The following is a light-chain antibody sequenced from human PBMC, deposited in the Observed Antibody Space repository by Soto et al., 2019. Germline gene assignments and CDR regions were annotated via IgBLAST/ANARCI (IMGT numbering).Light chain of an antibody. CDR1: QGISNS. CDR3: QNYYSASLT. V-gene: IGKV1-27*01. Sequence: DIQMTQSPSSLSASVGDRVTITCRASQGISNSLAGYQQKPWKGPKLLIYVSSPLKSGVPSRFSDSGSGTDVTLTISSLQAEEVANYYCQNYYSASLTLGGGTRVQLK. CDR2: VSS. J-gene: IGKJ4*01.